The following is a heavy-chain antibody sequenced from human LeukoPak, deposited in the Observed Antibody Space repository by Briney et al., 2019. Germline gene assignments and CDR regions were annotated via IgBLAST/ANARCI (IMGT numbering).Heavy chain of an antibody. CDR3: TKGGQDCSPTTCYYD. D-gene: IGHD2-2*01. J-gene: IGHJ4*02. CDR2: VSGSGAT. Sequence: GGSLRLSCAASGFTFINYVMSWVRQAPGKGLEWVSAVSGSGATYYADPVKGRFTISRDNSKNMAYLQMNSLRAEDTAIYFCTKGGQDCSPTTCYYDWGQGTLVTVSS. V-gene: IGHV3-23*01. CDR1: GFTFINYV.